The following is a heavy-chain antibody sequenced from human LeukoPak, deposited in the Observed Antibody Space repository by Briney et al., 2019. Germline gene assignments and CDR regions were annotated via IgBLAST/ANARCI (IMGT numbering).Heavy chain of an antibody. D-gene: IGHD3/OR15-3a*01. Sequence: SETLSLTCTVSGDSIISNIYWWDWVRLPPGKGLEWIGATFYTGRTFYSPSLKSRVTISVDTSKNQFSLGLSSATAADTAVYYCARRRHNFDFYDVWGQGTRVTVSS. J-gene: IGHJ3*01. V-gene: IGHV4-39*01. CDR1: GDSIISNIYW. CDR3: ARRRHNFDFYDV. CDR2: TFYTGRT.